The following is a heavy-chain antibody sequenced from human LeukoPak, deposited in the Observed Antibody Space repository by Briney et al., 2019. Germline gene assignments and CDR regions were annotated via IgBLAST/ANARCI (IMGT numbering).Heavy chain of an antibody. V-gene: IGHV1-69*05. D-gene: IGHD3-10*01. Sequence: SVKLSCKASGGTFSSYAISWVRQAPGQGLEWMGGIIPIFGTANYAQKFQGRVTITTDESTSTAYMELSSVRSEDTAVYYCARVGPPAGSGSYSTSRVWGQGTLVTVSS. J-gene: IGHJ4*02. CDR1: GGTFSSYA. CDR3: ARVGPPAGSGSYSTSRV. CDR2: IIPIFGTA.